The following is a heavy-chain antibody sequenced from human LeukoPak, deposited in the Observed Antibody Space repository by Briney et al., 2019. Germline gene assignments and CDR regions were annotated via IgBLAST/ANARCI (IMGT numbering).Heavy chain of an antibody. D-gene: IGHD5-24*01. CDR2: IIPIFGTA. CDR1: GGTFSSYA. V-gene: IGHV1-69*06. J-gene: IGHJ5*02. Sequence: ASVKVSCKASGGTFSSYAISWVRQAPGQGLEWMGGIIPIFGTANYAQKFQGRVTITADKSTSTAYMELSSLRSEDTAVYYCARDPFGEMAIIRSDGWFDPWGQGTLVTVSS. CDR3: ARDPFGEMAIIRSDGWFDP.